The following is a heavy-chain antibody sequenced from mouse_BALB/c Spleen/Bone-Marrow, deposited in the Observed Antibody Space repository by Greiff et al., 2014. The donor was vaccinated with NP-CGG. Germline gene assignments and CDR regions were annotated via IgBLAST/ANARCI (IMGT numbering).Heavy chain of an antibody. CDR1: GFSLTSYG. D-gene: IGHD1-2*01. J-gene: IGHJ4*01. CDR3: ARITTATGAMDY. V-gene: IGHV2-9*02. CDR2: IWAGGST. Sequence: QVQLQQPGPGLVAPSQSLSITCTVSGFSLTSYGVHWVRQPPGKGLEWLGVIWAGGSTNYNSALMSRLSISKDNSKSQVFLKMNCLQTDDTAMYYCARITTATGAMDYWGQGTSVTVSS.